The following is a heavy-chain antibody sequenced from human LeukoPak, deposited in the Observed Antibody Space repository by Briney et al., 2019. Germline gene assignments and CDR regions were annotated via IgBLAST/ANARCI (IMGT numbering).Heavy chain of an antibody. V-gene: IGHV4-4*09. CDR3: ARARRGPYYFDY. CDR2: IYTSGTP. CDR1: GGSISCYY. D-gene: IGHD6-6*01. Sequence: SETLSLTWTVSGGSISCYYWSWIRQPPGKGLEWIGYIYTSGTPNYNPSLKSRVTISVDTSKNQSSLKLSSVTAADTAVYYCARARRGPYYFDYWGQGTLVTVSS. J-gene: IGHJ4*02.